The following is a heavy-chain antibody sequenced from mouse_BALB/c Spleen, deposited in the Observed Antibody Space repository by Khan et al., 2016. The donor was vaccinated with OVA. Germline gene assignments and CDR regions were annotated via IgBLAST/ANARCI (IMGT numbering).Heavy chain of an antibody. CDR1: GFPLSDYD. Sequence: QVQLKESGPGLVAPSQNLSITCTVSGFPLSDYDVSWIRQPPGKGLEWLGVIWSGGSTYHNSALKSRLSISKDNSKSQVFLTMSSLQSDDTAMFYCAKGVWSYYYTLDYWGQGTSVTVSS. CDR2: IWSGGST. J-gene: IGHJ4*01. CDR3: AKGVWSYYYTLDY. V-gene: IGHV2-6-5*01.